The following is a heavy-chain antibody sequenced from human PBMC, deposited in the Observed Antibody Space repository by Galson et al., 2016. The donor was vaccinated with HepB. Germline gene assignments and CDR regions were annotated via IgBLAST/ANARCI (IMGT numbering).Heavy chain of an antibody. CDR1: GDSITSNSFS. D-gene: IGHD3-9*01. V-gene: IGHV4-39*01. CDR2: IDGSGNT. Sequence: SETLSLTCTVTGDSITSNSFSWGWIRQSPGKGLEWIGNIDGSGNTYYNPSLKTRVTISVDTSKTQFSLRLTSVTAADTAVYYCARNVLRFFDWSKHFDYWGQGLRVTVSP. CDR3: ARNVLRFFDWSKHFDY. J-gene: IGHJ4*02.